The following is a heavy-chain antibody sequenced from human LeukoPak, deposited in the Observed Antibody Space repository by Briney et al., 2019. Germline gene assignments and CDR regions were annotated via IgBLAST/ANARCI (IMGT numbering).Heavy chain of an antibody. CDR3: AKDGSNDWRWGAFDV. J-gene: IGHJ3*01. CDR2: IVGSGGST. D-gene: IGHD2-15*01. Sequence: GGSLRLSCAASGFTFSTYALSWVRQPPGKGLEWVSSIVGSGGSTFYADSVKGRFSISRDSSKHTLYLQMNTLRADDTAVYYCAKDGSNDWRWGAFDVWGQGTMVTISS. V-gene: IGHV3-23*01. CDR1: GFTFSTYA.